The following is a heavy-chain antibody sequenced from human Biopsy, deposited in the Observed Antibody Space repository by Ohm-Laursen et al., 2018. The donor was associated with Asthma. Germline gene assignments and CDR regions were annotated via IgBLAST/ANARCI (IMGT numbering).Heavy chain of an antibody. Sequence: TLSLTCTVSYGSITSGGYYWTWIRQPPGKGLEWIGFIYYSGSTYYNPSLKSRVSISIDTSKNQFSLKLSSVTAADTAVYYCARAQDYYDSRGYDRSFDYWGQGTLVAVAS. CDR3: ARAQDYYDSRGYDRSFDY. D-gene: IGHD3-22*01. CDR2: IYYSGST. CDR1: YGSITSGGYY. J-gene: IGHJ4*02. V-gene: IGHV4-31*03.